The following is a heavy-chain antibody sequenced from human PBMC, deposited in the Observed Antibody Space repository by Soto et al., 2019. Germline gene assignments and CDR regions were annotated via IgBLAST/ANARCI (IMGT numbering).Heavy chain of an antibody. V-gene: IGHV3-74*01. Sequence: GSLRLSCAVSGFTFSSYWMHWVRQAPGKGLVWVSRINTDGTTTTYADSVKGRFTISRDNAKNTLYLQMNSLRAEDTAVYYCVREGSSGSHRRYFFDYWGQGTLVTVSS. D-gene: IGHD3-16*02. CDR2: INTDGTTT. CDR1: GFTFSSYW. CDR3: VREGSSGSHRRYFFDY. J-gene: IGHJ4*01.